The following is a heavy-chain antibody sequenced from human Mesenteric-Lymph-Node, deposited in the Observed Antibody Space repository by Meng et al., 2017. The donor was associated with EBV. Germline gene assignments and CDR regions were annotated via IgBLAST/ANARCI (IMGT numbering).Heavy chain of an antibody. CDR2: INPNSGDT. D-gene: IGHD2-2*01. CDR1: GYTFTGYY. CDR3: ATLPAASTPHFSA. Sequence: QVQLVQSGAEVKKPGASVKVSCKASGYTFTGYYLHWVRQAPGQGLEWMGWINPNSGDTNYAQKFQGWVTMTRDTSINTAYMELSSLRSDATAVYYCATLPAASTPHFSAWGQGTLVTASS. J-gene: IGHJ4*02. V-gene: IGHV1-2*04.